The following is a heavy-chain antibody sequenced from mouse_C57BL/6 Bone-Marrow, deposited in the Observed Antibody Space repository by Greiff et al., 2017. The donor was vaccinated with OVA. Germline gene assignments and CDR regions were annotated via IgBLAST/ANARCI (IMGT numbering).Heavy chain of an antibody. D-gene: IGHD1-1*01. CDR3: TTNYYYGSSFY. J-gene: IGHJ2*01. V-gene: IGHV14-4*01. CDR2: IDPENGDT. CDR1: GFNIKDDY. Sequence: EVQLQQSGAELVRPGASVKLSCTASGFNIKDDYMHWVKQRPEQGLEWIGWIDPENGDTEYASKFQGKATITADTSSNTAYLQLSSLTSEDTAVYYCTTNYYYGSSFYWGQGTTLTVSS.